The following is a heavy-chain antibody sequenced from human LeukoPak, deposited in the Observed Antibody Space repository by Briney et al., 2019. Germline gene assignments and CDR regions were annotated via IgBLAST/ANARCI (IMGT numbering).Heavy chain of an antibody. CDR3: ARDRGNMVRGVSSYYYYGMDV. CDR2: IYSGGST. V-gene: IGHV3-53*04. J-gene: IGHJ6*02. D-gene: IGHD3-10*01. Sequence: GGSLRLSCAASGFTVSSNYMSWVRQAPGKGLEWVSVIYSGGSTYYADSVKGRFTISRHNSKNTLYLQMNSLRAEDTAVYYCARDRGNMVRGVSSYYYYGMDVWGQGTTVTVSS. CDR1: GFTVSSNY.